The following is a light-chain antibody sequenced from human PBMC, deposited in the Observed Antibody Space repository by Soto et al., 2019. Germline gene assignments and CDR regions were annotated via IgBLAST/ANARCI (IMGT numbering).Light chain of an antibody. CDR3: QQYDSYPPV. J-gene: IGKJ5*01. CDR2: AAS. CDR1: RDIGIW. V-gene: IGKV1D-16*01. Sequence: DIQMTQSPSSLSASVGDRVTITCWASRDIGIWLAWYQQKPEQAPKPLIYAASRLQSGVPSRFSGSGSGTDFTLTITSLQPEDVATYYCQQYDSYPPVFGQGTRLEIK.